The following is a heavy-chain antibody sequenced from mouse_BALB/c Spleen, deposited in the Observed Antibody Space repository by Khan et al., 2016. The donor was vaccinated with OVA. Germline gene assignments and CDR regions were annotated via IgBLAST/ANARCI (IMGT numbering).Heavy chain of an antibody. Sequence: QVQLQQSGAELVRPGVSVKISCKGSGYTFTDFAMHWVKQSPAKSLEWIGVISTYYGDASYNQKFKGKATVTVDKSSSTAYMELGRLTSEDTAIYYCARGSRNSRFAYWGQGTLVTVSA. J-gene: IGHJ3*01. V-gene: IGHV1S137*01. D-gene: IGHD2-1*01. CDR1: GYTFTDFA. CDR3: ARGSRNSRFAY. CDR2: ISTYYGDA.